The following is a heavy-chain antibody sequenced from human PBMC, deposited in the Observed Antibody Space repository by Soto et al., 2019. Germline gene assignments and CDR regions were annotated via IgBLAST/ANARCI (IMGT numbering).Heavy chain of an antibody. D-gene: IGHD6-19*01. V-gene: IGHV4-61*08. CDR3: GRGRRTKVRKAVEEKIYGMDV. J-gene: IGHJ6*02. CDR2: IYYSGST. Sequence: PSETLSLTCTVSGGSVSSGGYYWSWIRQPPGKGRGWIGYIYYSGSTNYNPSLKSRVTISVNTSKNQFSLKLSSVTAADTGVYYCGRGRRTKVRKAVEEKIYGMDVWGQGTTVTVSS. CDR1: GGSVSSGGYY.